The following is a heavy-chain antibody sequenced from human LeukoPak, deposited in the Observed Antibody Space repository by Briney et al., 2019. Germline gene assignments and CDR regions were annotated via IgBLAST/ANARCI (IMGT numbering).Heavy chain of an antibody. CDR2: INHSGST. J-gene: IGHJ4*02. V-gene: IGHV4-34*01. D-gene: IGHD6-19*01. CDR1: GGSFSGYY. Sequence: SSETLSLTCAVYGGSFSGYYWSWIRQPPGKGLEWIGEINHSGSTNYNPSLKSRVTISVDTSKNQFSLKLSSVTAADTAVYYCARAGYSSGWYPFWGQGTLVTVSS. CDR3: ARAGYSSGWYPF.